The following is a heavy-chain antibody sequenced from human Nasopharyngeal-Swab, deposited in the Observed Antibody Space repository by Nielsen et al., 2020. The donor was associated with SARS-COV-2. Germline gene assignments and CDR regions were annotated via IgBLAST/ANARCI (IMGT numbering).Heavy chain of an antibody. CDR3: VNGGSLDF. Sequence: GESLKISCAASGFTFSNSWMSWVRQAPGKGLEWVANIKQDGSEEYYVDSVKGRFTISRENAKNSLYLQMNSLRAEDMGVYYCVNGGSLDFWGQGTLVTVSS. CDR2: IKQDGSEE. D-gene: IGHD2-15*01. V-gene: IGHV3-7*01. CDR1: GFTFSNSW. J-gene: IGHJ4*02.